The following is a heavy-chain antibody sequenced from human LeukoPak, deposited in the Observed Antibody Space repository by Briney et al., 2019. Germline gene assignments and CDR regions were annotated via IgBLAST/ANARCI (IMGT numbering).Heavy chain of an antibody. CDR2: IKDDGTED. D-gene: IGHD1-1*01. CDR3: ARWNDGWELDY. CDR1: GFTFSSSW. Sequence: PGGSLRLSCAASGFTFSSSWMTWVRQAPGKGLEWVAHIKDDGTEDYYVDSVKGRFTISRDNAKNSLYLQVNSLRAEDTAVYYCARWNDGWELDYWGQGTLVSVSS. J-gene: IGHJ4*02. V-gene: IGHV3-7*05.